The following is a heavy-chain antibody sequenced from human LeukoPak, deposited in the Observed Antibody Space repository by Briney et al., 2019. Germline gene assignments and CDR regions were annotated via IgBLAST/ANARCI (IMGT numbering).Heavy chain of an antibody. CDR1: GGSLSNLY. CDR2: IYDSGST. Sequence: PSETLSLTCTVSGGSLSNLYWSWIRPPPGKGLEWIGHIYDSGSTTYNPSLKSRVTMSVDTSKTKFSLNLSSVTAADTAVYYCARGRIGGPKAPFDYWGQGTLVTVSS. J-gene: IGHJ4*02. CDR3: ARGRIGGPKAPFDY. V-gene: IGHV4-59*11. D-gene: IGHD2-15*01.